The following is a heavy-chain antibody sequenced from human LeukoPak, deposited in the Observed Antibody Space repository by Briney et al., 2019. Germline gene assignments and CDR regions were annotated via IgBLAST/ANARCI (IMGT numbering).Heavy chain of an antibody. CDR3: ARVDNWNLENWFDP. J-gene: IGHJ5*02. V-gene: IGHV4-59*01. CDR2: IYYSGST. D-gene: IGHD1-7*01. CDR1: GDSISSYY. Sequence: PSETLSLTRTASGDSISSYYWSWIRQPPVKGLKWIGYIYYSGSTNYNPSLKSRVTISVDTSKNQFSLKLSSVTAADTAVYYCARVDNWNLENWFDPWGQGTLVTVSS.